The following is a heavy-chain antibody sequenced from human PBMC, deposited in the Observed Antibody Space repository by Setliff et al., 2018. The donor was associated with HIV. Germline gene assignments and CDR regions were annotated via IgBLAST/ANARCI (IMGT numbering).Heavy chain of an antibody. CDR1: GFTFSGSA. CDR2: IYSDGSS. Sequence: PGGSLRLSCAGSGFTFSGSAVHWVRQASGKGLEWVSVIYSDGSSYYADSVRGRFTISRDNYKNTLYLQMNSLRPEDTAVYYCARDSPLSHFDYWGQGILVTVSS. J-gene: IGHJ4*02. CDR3: ARDSPLSHFDY. V-gene: IGHV3-53*01.